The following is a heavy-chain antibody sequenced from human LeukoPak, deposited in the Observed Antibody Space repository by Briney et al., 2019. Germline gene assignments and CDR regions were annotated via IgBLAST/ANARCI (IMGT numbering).Heavy chain of an antibody. CDR2: ISGSGGST. Sequence: PGGSLRLSCAASGFTFSSYAMSWVRQAPGKGLEWVSAISGSGGSTYYADSVKGRFTISRDNSKNTLYLQMNSLRAEDTAVYYCAKVISRYYYDSSGYYPGGAFDIWGQGTMVTASS. CDR1: GFTFSSYA. CDR3: AKVISRYYYDSSGYYPGGAFDI. V-gene: IGHV3-23*01. J-gene: IGHJ3*02. D-gene: IGHD3-22*01.